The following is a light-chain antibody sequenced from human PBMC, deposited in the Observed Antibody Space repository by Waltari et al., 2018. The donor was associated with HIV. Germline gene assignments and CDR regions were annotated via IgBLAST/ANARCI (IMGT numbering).Light chain of an antibody. J-gene: IGLJ3*02. CDR3: QSYDNSNWV. V-gene: IGLV6-57*02. Sequence: ILTQPHSVSESPGKTVIISCTGSSGSVASNYVQWYQLRPGNAPRTVIYEDDKRTSGVPDRFSGSIDGSSNSASLIISGLKPEDEGDYYCQSYDNSNWVFGGGTKLTV. CDR2: EDD. CDR1: SGSVASNY.